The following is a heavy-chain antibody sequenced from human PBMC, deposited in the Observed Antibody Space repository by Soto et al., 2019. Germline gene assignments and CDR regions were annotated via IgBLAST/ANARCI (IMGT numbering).Heavy chain of an antibody. J-gene: IGHJ6*02. CDR2: ITGSVSEA. Sequence: GGSLRLSCAASGFIVSTYAMTWVRQAPGKGLGWVSGITGSVSEAHYADSVKGRFTISRDNSKNTVYLQMSSLRAEDTAIYYCAKLRFLEWLVNLDVWGQGTTVTVSS. V-gene: IGHV3-23*01. CDR3: AKLRFLEWLVNLDV. D-gene: IGHD3-3*01. CDR1: GFIVSTYA.